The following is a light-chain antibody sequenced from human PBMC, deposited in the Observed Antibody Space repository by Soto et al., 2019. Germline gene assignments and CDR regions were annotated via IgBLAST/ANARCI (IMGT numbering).Light chain of an antibody. J-gene: IGKJ1*01. V-gene: IGKV1-5*03. CDR1: QTISSW. CDR2: KAS. CDR3: QHYNSYSEA. Sequence: DIQMTQSPSTLSGSVGDRVTITCRASQTISSWLAWYQQKPGKAPKLLIYKASTLKSGVPSRFSGGGSGTEFTLTISSLQPDDFATYYCQHYNSYSEAFCQGTKVQLK.